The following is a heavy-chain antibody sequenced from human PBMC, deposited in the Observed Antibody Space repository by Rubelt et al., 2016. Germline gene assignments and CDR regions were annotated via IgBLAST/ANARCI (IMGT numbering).Heavy chain of an antibody. V-gene: IGHV1-2*02. CDR2: INPNSGGT. D-gene: IGHD5-12*01. CDR1: Y. CDR3: ARTYDSGYGGGKNYYYGMDV. J-gene: IGHJ6*02. Sequence: YMHWVRQAPGQGLEWMGWINPNSGGTNYAQKFQGRVTMTRDTSISTAYMELSRLRSDDTAVYYCARTYDSGYGGGKNYYYGMDVWGQGTTVTVSS.